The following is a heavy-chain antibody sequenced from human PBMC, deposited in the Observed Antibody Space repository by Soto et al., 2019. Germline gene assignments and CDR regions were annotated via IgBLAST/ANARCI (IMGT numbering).Heavy chain of an antibody. J-gene: IGHJ5*02. CDR1: EGTFSSYA. D-gene: IGHD6-6*01. CDR3: AREYSSSPHSGFDP. V-gene: IGHV1-69*01. CDR2: IIPIFGTA. Sequence: QVQLVQSGAEVKKPGSSVKVSCKATEGTFSSYAISWVRQPPGQGLEWMGGIIPIFGTANYAQKFQGRVTITADESTSTAYMELSSLRSKETAVYYCAREYSSSPHSGFDPWGQGTLVTVSS.